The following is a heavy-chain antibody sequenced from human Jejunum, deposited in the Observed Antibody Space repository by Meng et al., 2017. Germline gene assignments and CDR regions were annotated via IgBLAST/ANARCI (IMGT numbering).Heavy chain of an antibody. D-gene: IGHD6-19*01. Sequence: QLQLEESGPGLVKPPGALSLTCTVSGDSVNSNSGYWGWIRQSPGKGLEWIGTISYSATTYYNPSLKTRVTISVDTSKNQVSLNLGSVTAADTGIYHCARHCGYRSGCHQYFDYWGQGTLVTVSS. CDR3: ARHCGYRSGCHQYFDY. CDR1: GDSVNSNSGY. V-gene: IGHV4-39*01. J-gene: IGHJ4*02. CDR2: ISYSATT.